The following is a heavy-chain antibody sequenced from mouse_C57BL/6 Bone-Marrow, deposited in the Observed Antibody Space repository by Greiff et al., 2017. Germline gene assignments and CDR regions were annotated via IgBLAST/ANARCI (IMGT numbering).Heavy chain of an antibody. CDR2: IDPSDSET. D-gene: IGHD1-2*01. V-gene: IGHV1-52*01. J-gene: IGHJ1*03. CDR3: ARRVTTAWYFDV. Sequence: QVQLQQPGAELVRPGSSVKLSCKASGYTFTSYWMHWVKQRPIQGLEWIGNIDPSDSETHYNQKFEDKATLTVDKSSSTAYMQLSSLTSEDSAVYYCARRVTTAWYFDVWGTGTTVTVSS. CDR1: GYTFTSYW.